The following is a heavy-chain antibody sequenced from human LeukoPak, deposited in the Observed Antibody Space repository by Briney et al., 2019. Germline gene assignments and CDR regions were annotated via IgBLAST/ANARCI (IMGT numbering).Heavy chain of an antibody. Sequence: QPGGSLRLSCAASGFTFSSYAMSWVRQAPGKGLEWVSAISGSGGSTYYADSVKGRFTISRDNSKNTLSLQMNSLRAEDTAVYYCAKFRVVTTSRGVGLDYWGQGTLVTVSS. J-gene: IGHJ4*02. D-gene: IGHD3-22*01. CDR2: ISGSGGST. V-gene: IGHV3-23*01. CDR3: AKFRVVTTSRGVGLDY. CDR1: GFTFSSYA.